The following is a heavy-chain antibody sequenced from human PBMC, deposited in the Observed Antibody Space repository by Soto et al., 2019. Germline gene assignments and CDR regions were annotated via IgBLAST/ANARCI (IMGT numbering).Heavy chain of an antibody. CDR3: ARGDIRGFGELSYWFDP. V-gene: IGHV4-34*01. CDR1: GGSFSGYY. D-gene: IGHD3-10*01. CDR2: INHSGST. J-gene: IGHJ5*02. Sequence: PSETLSLTCAVYGGSFSGYYWSWIRQPPGKGLEWIGEINHSGSTNYDPSLKSRVTISVDTSKNQFSLKLSSVTAADTAVYYCARGDIRGFGELSYWFDPWGQGTLVTVSS.